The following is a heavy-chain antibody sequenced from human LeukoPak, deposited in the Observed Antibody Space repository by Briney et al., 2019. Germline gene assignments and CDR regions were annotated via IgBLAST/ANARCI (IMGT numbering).Heavy chain of an antibody. CDR2: ISGSGGST. Sequence: GGSLRLSCAASGFTFSSYAMGWVRQAPGKGLEWVSAISGSGGSTYYADSVKGRFTISRDNSKNTLYLQMNSLRAEDTAVYYCAKSKWPGYSSPFDYWGQGTLVTVSS. J-gene: IGHJ4*02. V-gene: IGHV3-23*01. CDR1: GFTFSSYA. CDR3: AKSKWPGYSSPFDY. D-gene: IGHD6-19*01.